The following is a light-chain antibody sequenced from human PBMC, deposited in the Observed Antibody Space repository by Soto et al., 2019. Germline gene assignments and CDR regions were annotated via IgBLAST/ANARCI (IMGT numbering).Light chain of an antibody. CDR1: SGDIGGYNF. Sequence: QSALTQPASVSGSPGQSITISCTGISGDIGGYNFVSWYQQHPGKAPKLMLYDVNIRPSGVSNRFSGSKSGNTASLTISALQAEDEADYYCTSWTTSTTMIFGGGTKLTVL. CDR2: DVN. J-gene: IGLJ2*01. CDR3: TSWTTSTTMI. V-gene: IGLV2-14*03.